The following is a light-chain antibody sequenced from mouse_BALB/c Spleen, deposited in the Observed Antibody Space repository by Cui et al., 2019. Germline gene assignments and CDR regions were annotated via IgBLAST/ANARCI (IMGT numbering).Light chain of an antibody. V-gene: IGKV4-68*01. J-gene: IGKJ5*01. CDR3: QQWSSNPLT. CDR1: SSVSY. CDR2: LTS. Sequence: QMVLTQPPAPMPASPGEKVTMTCSASSSVSYMYWYQQKPRSSPKPWIYLTSNLASGVPARFSGSGSGTSYSLTISSMEAEDAATYYCQQWSSNPLTFGAGTKLELK.